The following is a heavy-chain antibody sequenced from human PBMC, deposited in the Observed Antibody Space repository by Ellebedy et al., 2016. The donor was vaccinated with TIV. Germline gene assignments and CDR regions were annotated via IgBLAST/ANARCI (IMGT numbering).Heavy chain of an antibody. V-gene: IGHV3-53*01. CDR1: GFTVSDNY. J-gene: IGHJ3*02. Sequence: GESLKISCAASGFTVSDNYMSWVRQAPGKGLEWVSVIYSGYSTYYADSVKGRFTISRDNSKNTLYLQMNSLRVEDTAVYYCARGSSGRTNAFDIWGQGTMVTVSS. CDR3: ARGSSGRTNAFDI. D-gene: IGHD6-19*01. CDR2: IYSGYST.